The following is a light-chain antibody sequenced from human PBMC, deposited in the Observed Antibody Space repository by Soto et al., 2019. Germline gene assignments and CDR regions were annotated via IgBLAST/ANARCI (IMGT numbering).Light chain of an antibody. CDR3: AAWDDSLSGYV. CDR2: QVS. J-gene: IGLJ1*01. Sequence: QSALTQPASVSGSPGQSITISCTGTSSDLGGYNFVSWYQHHPGKAPKLMIYQVSNRPSGVSNRFSGSKSGNTASLTISGLQDEDEADYYCAAWDDSLSGYVFGIGTQGT. V-gene: IGLV2-14*01. CDR1: SSDLGGYNF.